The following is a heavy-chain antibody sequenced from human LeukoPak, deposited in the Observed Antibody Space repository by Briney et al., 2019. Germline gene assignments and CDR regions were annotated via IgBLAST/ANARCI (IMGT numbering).Heavy chain of an antibody. Sequence: PSETLSLTCTVSGYSISSGYYWGWIRQPPGKGLEWIGSIYHSGSTYYNPSLKSRVTISVDTSKNQFSLKLSSVTAADTAVYYCASFDYGDYGQIDYWGQGTLVTVSS. J-gene: IGHJ4*02. CDR2: IYHSGST. D-gene: IGHD4-17*01. V-gene: IGHV4-38-2*02. CDR1: GYSISSGYY. CDR3: ASFDYGDYGQIDY.